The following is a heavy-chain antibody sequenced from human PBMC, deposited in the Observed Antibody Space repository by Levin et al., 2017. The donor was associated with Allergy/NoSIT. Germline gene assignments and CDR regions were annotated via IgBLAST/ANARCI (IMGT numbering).Heavy chain of an antibody. J-gene: IGHJ4*02. D-gene: IGHD5-24*01. CDR3: ARLPSNYLSQKNYFFEY. CDR1: GYSFTSYW. V-gene: IGHV5-51*01. Sequence: GESMKISCKGSGYSFTSYWIGWVRQMPGKGLEWMGIIYHGDSDTRYSPSFKGQVTISADKSISTAYLQWSSLKASYTAMYYCARLPSNYLSQKNYFFEYWGQGTLVTVSS. CDR2: IYHGDSDT.